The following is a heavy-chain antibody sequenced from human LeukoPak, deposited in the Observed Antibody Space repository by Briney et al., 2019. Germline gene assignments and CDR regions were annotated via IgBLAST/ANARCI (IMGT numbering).Heavy chain of an antibody. V-gene: IGHV4-31*03. CDR2: IYYSGST. D-gene: IGHD3-22*01. Sequence: SQTLSLTCTVSGGSISSGGYYWSWIRQHPGKGLEWIGYIYYSGSTYYNPSLKSRVTISVDTSKNQFSLKLSSVTAADTAVYYCARAQRYYDSSGYYFLYWGQGTLDTVSS. J-gene: IGHJ4*02. CDR3: ARAQRYYDSSGYYFLY. CDR1: GGSISSGGYY.